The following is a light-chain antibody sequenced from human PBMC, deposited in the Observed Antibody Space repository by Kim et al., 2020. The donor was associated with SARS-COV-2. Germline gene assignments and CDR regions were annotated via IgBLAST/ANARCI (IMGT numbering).Light chain of an antibody. Sequence: DIQLTQSPSSLSASVGDGVTIACRASQFISKSLNWYQQKVPGEAPKLLVYAASFLHTGVPSRFTGSRSGTDFNLTISSVQPDDFATYYCQHGYTLPISFGQGIRLEIK. CDR1: QFISKS. V-gene: IGKV1-39*01. CDR3: QHGYTLPIS. CDR2: AAS. J-gene: IGKJ5*01.